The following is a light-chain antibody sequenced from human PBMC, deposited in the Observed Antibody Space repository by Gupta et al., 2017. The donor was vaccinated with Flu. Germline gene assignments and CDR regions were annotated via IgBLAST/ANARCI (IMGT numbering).Light chain of an antibody. J-gene: IGLJ3*02. CDR2: EVR. CDR1: SSDVGGYNY. V-gene: IGLV2-14*01. Sequence: SVTISCTGTSSDVGGYNYVFWYQQHPGKAHQLMIYEVRKRPAGVSSRFSGSKSGNTASLTISGRKEEDEADYYCSSDTGTSSLVFGGGTKLTVL. CDR3: SSDTGTSSLV.